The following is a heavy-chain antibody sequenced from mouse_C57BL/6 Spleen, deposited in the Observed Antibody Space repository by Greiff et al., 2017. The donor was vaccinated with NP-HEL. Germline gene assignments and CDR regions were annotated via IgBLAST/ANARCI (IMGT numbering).Heavy chain of an antibody. D-gene: IGHD2-5*01. V-gene: IGHV5-16*01. CDR1: GFTFSDYY. Sequence: EVKLVESEGGLVQPGSSMKLSCTASGFTFSDYYMAWVRQVPEKGLEWVANINYDGSSTYYLDSLKSRFIISRDNAKNILYLQTSSLKSEDTATYYCARDAYYSNYFDYWGQGTTLTVSS. CDR2: INYDGSST. CDR3: ARDAYYSNYFDY. J-gene: IGHJ2*01.